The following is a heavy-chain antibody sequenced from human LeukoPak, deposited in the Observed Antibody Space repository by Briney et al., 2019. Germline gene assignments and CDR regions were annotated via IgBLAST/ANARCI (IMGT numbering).Heavy chain of an antibody. V-gene: IGHV4-59*08. D-gene: IGHD3-16*01. CDR1: GGSISSYY. J-gene: IGHJ5*02. CDR2: IYYSGST. CDR3: ARFGPPSGVDP. Sequence: SETLSLTCTVSGGSISSYYWSWIRQPPGKGLEWIGYIYYSGSTNYNPSLKSRVTISVDTSKNQFSLKLSSVTAADTAVYYCARFGPPSGVDPWGQGTLVTVSP.